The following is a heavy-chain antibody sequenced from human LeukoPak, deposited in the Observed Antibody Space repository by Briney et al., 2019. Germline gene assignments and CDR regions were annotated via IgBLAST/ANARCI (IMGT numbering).Heavy chain of an antibody. CDR3: ARDKGGDGYNLDY. CDR1: GYTFTNNF. Sequence: GASVKVSCKASGYTFTNNFMHWVRQAPGQGLEWIGIINPSGDNTWYAQKFQGRVTITADKSTSTAYMELSSLRSEDTAVYYCARDKGGDGYNLDYWGQGTLVTVSS. CDR2: INPSGDNT. V-gene: IGHV1-46*01. J-gene: IGHJ4*02. D-gene: IGHD5-24*01.